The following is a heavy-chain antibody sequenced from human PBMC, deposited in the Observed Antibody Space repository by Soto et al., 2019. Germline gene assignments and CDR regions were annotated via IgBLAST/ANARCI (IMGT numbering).Heavy chain of an antibody. D-gene: IGHD3-10*01. CDR1: GGTXSSYA. J-gene: IGHJ5*02. CDR3: TSRQQHYYWFDP. Sequence: SXKVSCKAAGGTXSSYAISWVRQAPGHGLEWMGGIRTIFGTANYAQKFQGRVTITADKSTSTAYMELSSLRSEDTAVYYCTSRQQHYYWFDPWFKGTPVTV. V-gene: IGHV1-69*06. CDR2: IRTIFGTA.